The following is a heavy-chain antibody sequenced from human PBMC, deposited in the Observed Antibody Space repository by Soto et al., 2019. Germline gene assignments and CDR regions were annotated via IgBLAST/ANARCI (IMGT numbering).Heavy chain of an antibody. D-gene: IGHD2-21*02. V-gene: IGHV3-33*01. CDR3: ARGWYCGGDCYEWYFDL. CDR1: GFTFSNYG. J-gene: IGHJ2*01. Sequence: QVQLVESGGGVVQPGRSLRLSCAASGFTFSNYGMHWVRQAPGKGLEWVAVIWYDGSNKYYADSVKGRFTISRDNSKNTLYRQMNSVRTEDMAVYFCARGWYCGGDCYEWYFDLWGRGTLVTVSS. CDR2: IWYDGSNK.